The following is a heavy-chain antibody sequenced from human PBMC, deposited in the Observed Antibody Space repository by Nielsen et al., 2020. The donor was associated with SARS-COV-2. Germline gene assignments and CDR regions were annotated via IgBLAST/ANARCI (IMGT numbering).Heavy chain of an antibody. CDR3: TRGFYSQSDC. D-gene: IGHD2-15*01. Sequence: GGSLRLSCEGSGYTFSDYYMNWVRQAPGKGLMWVARINSDGSRSAYADAVKGRFTMSRDNGKNSLYLQMNTLRSEDTALYYCTRGFYSQSDCWGQGTLVTVSS. V-gene: IGHV3-74*01. J-gene: IGHJ4*02. CDR2: INSDGSRS. CDR1: GYTFSDYY.